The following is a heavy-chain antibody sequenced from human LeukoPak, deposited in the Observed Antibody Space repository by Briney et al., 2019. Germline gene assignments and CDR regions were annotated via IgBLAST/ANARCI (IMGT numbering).Heavy chain of an antibody. CDR1: GFTFTRNA. Sequence: PGGSLRLSCSASGFTFTRNAMHWVRQAPGKGLEYVSAISSSGGSTYYADSVKGRFTISRDNSKNTLYLQMNSLRVDDTAMYYCAKEYDYVWGSYPEPGYFGMDVWGQGTTVTVSS. CDR3: AKEYDYVWGSYPEPGYFGMDV. V-gene: IGHV3-64*04. J-gene: IGHJ6*02. D-gene: IGHD3-16*02. CDR2: ISSSGGST.